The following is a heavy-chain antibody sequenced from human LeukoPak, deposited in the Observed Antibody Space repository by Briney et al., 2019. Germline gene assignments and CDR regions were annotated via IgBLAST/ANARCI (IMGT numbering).Heavy chain of an antibody. CDR3: ARVKYDDSGYYGIFYYYYMDV. D-gene: IGHD3-22*01. Sequence: GGPLRLSCAASGFTFSDYHMAWIRQPPGKGREGVSYMSGGSYIIHYADSVKGRFTIRRYNAESSLSLKMNSLRAEDTAVYYCARVKYDDSGYYGIFYYYYMDVWGKGTTVTVSS. CDR1: GFTFSDYH. J-gene: IGHJ6*03. CDR2: MSGGSYII. V-gene: IGHV3-11*04.